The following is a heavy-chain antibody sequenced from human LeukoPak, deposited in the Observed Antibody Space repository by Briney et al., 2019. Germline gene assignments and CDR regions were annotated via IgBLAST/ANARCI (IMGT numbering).Heavy chain of an antibody. J-gene: IGHJ1*01. Sequence: SETLSLTCTVSGGSISSYYWSWIRQPPGKGLEWIGYIYYSGSTNYNPSLKSRVTISVDTSKNQFSLKLSPVTAADTAVYYCARYDSSGYYHGEYFQHWGQGTLVTVSS. D-gene: IGHD3-22*01. CDR3: ARYDSSGYYHGEYFQH. CDR1: GGSISSYY. V-gene: IGHV4-59*01. CDR2: IYYSGST.